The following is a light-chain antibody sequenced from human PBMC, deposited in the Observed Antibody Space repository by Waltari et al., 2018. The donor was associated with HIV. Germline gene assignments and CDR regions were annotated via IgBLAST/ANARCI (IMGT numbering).Light chain of an antibody. V-gene: IGKV1-27*01. J-gene: IGKJ4*01. CDR2: AAS. CDR1: QDISKF. CDR3: QKCDRDPFT. Sequence: DIQMTQDPSSLSASIGDRVTITCRASQDISKFLAWYQAKPGKPPKLLIYAASALQVRVPSRFSGLGSGTDFTLTISSLQPEDVATYYCQKCDRDPFTFGGGTTVDIK.